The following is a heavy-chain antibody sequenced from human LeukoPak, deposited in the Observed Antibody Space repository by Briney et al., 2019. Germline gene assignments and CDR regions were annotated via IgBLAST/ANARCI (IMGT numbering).Heavy chain of an antibody. CDR3: AKEGRSLQTY. V-gene: IGHV3-7*03. D-gene: IGHD5-24*01. CDR1: GFSFNNYR. J-gene: IGHJ4*02. CDR2: IKEDGTET. Sequence: GGSLRLSCVASGFSFNNYRMTWVRQAPGKGLEWVANIKEDGTETYYVDSVKGRFTISRDNAKNSLYLQMNSLRVEDTAVYYCAKEGRSLQTYWGQGTLVTVSS.